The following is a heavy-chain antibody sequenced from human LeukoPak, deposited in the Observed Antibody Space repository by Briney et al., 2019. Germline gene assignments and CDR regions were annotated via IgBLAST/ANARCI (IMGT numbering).Heavy chain of an antibody. D-gene: IGHD2-2*01. CDR1: GGSISSYY. J-gene: IGHJ6*03. CDR3: ARGDCSSTICYSPMDV. CDR2: IYYSGNT. Sequence: SETLSLTCTVSGGSISSYYWSWIRQPPGKGLEWIGYIYYSGNTNYNPSLKSRVTISVDTSKNQFSLKVSSVTAAGTAVYYCARGDCSSTICYSPMDVWGKGTTVTVSS. V-gene: IGHV4-59*08.